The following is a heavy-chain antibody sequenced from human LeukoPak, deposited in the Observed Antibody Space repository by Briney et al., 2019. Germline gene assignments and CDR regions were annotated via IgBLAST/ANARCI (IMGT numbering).Heavy chain of an antibody. Sequence: PSETLSLTCTVSGGSISSSSYYWGWIRQPPGKGLEWIGSIYYSGSTYYNPSLKSRVTISVDTSNNQFSLKLSSVTAADTAVYYCASREKMATIEIGDYWGQGTLVTVSS. CDR3: ASREKMATIEIGDY. CDR2: IYYSGST. V-gene: IGHV4-39*07. J-gene: IGHJ4*02. CDR1: GGSISSSSYY. D-gene: IGHD5-24*01.